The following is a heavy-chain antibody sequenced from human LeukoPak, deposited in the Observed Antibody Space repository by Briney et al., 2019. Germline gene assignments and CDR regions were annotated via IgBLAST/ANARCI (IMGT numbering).Heavy chain of an antibody. J-gene: IGHJ4*02. CDR2: IIPIFGTA. CDR1: GGTFSSYA. V-gene: IGHV1-69*13. CDR3: ARGWSFALWDY. Sequence: GASVKVSCKASGGTFSSYAISWVRQAPGQGLEWMGGIIPIFGTANYAQKFQGRVTITADESTSTAYMELSSLRSKDTAVYYCARGWSFALWDYWGQGTLVTVSS. D-gene: IGHD2/OR15-2a*01.